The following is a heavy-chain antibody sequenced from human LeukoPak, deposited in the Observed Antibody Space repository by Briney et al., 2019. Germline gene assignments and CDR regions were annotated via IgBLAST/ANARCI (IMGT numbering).Heavy chain of an antibody. CDR1: GYTFTDYF. J-gene: IGHJ4*02. Sequence: ASVKVSCKASGYTFTDYFMHWVRQAPGQGLEWMGWINPKNGGTNYAQNFQGRVTMTRDTSITTAYMEVRGLTSDDTAVYYCARTPRREYYDSSGYHDYSGQGTLVTVSS. V-gene: IGHV1-2*02. CDR3: ARTPRREYYDSSGYHDY. CDR2: INPKNGGT. D-gene: IGHD3-22*01.